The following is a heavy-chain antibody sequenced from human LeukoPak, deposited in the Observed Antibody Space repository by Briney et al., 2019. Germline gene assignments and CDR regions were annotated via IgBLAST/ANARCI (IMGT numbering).Heavy chain of an antibody. CDR1: GGSISSYY. D-gene: IGHD6-13*01. Sequence: PSETLSLTCTVSGGSISSYYWSWIRQPPGKGLEWIGYTYYSGSTNYNPSLKSRVTISVDTSKNQFSLKPSSVTAADTAVYYCARVVAAAAHFDYWGQGTLVTVSS. J-gene: IGHJ4*02. CDR3: ARVVAAAAHFDY. CDR2: TYYSGST. V-gene: IGHV4-59*01.